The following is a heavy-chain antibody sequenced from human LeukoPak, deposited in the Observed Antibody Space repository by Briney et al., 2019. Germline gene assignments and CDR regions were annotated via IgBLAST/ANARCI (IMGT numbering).Heavy chain of an antibody. CDR3: APDLRGAAWSLDY. CDR2: VSDSGSSA. D-gene: IGHD2-15*01. J-gene: IGHJ4*02. CDR1: GFTFRNYG. V-gene: IGHV3-23*01. Sequence: PGGSLRLSCAASGFTFRNYGMSWVRQAPGKGLERVSVVSDSGSSAYYTDSVKGRFTISRDNSKNTLYLQMNSLRVEDTAVYYCAPDLRGAAWSLDYWGQGTLVTVSS.